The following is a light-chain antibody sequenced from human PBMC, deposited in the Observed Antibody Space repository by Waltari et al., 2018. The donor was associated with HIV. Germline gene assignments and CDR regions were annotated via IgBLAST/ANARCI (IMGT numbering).Light chain of an antibody. CDR3: QQSYTTPRT. J-gene: IGKJ1*01. CDR1: QSISSY. V-gene: IGKV1-39*01. CDR2: AAS. Sequence: IQMTQSTSSLFASVGDRVTITCRASQSISSYLNWYQQKPGKAPKLLIYAASSLQSGVPSRFSGSGSGTDFTLTISSLQPEDFATYYCQQSYTTPRTFGQGTKVEIK.